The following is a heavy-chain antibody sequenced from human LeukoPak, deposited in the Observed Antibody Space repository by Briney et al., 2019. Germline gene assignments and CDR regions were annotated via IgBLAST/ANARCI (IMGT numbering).Heavy chain of an antibody. V-gene: IGHV3-73*01. D-gene: IGHD3-22*01. CDR2: IRSKANSYAT. CDR3: TRHGYDSSVVDV. CDR1: GFTFSGSA. Sequence: GGSLRLSCAASGFTFSGSAMHWVRQASGKGLEWVCRIRSKANSYATAYAASVKGRFTISRDDSKNTAYLQMNSLKTEDTAVYYCTRHGYDSSVVDVWGKGTTVTISS. J-gene: IGHJ6*04.